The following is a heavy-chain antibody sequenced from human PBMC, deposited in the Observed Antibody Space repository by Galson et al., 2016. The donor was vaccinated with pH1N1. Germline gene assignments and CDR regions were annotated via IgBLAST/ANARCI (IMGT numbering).Heavy chain of an antibody. CDR3: ARRSTELGLDY. CDR1: GYRFASQW. D-gene: IGHD2/OR15-2a*01. J-gene: IGHJ4*02. CDR2: IYPDDSDT. V-gene: IGHV5-51*03. Sequence: QSGAEVKKPGESLKISCKGSGYRFASQWIGWVRQMPGKGLEWMGIIYPDDSDTRYSPSFQGQVTISVDKSFSTAYLQWSSLKASDTAIYYCARRSTELGLDYWGQGVLVTVSS.